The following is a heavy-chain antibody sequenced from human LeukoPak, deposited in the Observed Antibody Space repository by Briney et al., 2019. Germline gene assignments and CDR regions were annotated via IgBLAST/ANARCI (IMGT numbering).Heavy chain of an antibody. V-gene: IGHV3-15*01. D-gene: IGHD3-10*01. CDR1: GLTFSNAW. J-gene: IGHJ4*02. Sequence: GGSLRLSCAASGLTFSNAWMSWVRQAPGKGLEWVGRIKSKTDGGTTDYAEPVKGRFTISRDDSKNTLYLQMNSLKPEDTAVYYCTTLLWFGELKGYWGQGTLVTVSS. CDR3: TTLLWFGELKGY. CDR2: IKSKTDGGTT.